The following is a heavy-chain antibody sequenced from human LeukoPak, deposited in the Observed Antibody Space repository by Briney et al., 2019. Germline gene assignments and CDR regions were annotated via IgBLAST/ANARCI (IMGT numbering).Heavy chain of an antibody. CDR2: IYPGYSDA. CDR1: GYKSTNNW. V-gene: IGHV5-51*01. CDR3: VKFALTSSLDH. D-gene: IGHD6-13*01. J-gene: IGHJ5*02. Sequence: GESLKFSGKISGYKSTNNWIGWVRQVPGKGLEWMGLIYPGYSDAKYSPSFQGQVTLSVDASISTAYLQLSGLRATDTAIYYCVKFALTSSLDHWGQGTLVTVSS.